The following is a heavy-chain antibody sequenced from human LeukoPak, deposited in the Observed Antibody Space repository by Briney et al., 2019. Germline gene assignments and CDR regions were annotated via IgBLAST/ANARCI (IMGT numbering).Heavy chain of an antibody. CDR3: VKRSGLYFDY. CDR2: ISNNGGNT. J-gene: IGHJ4*02. CDR1: GFTFSSYA. Sequence: GGSLRLSCSGSGFTFSSYAIHWVRQAPGKGLQYVSGISNNGGNTYNADSVKGRFTISRDNSKNTVDLQMSSLRAEDTAVYYCVKRSGLYFDYWGQGTLVTVSS. D-gene: IGHD1-26*01. V-gene: IGHV3-64D*09.